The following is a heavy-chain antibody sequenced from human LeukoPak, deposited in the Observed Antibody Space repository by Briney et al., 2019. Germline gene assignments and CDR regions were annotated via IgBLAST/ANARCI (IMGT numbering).Heavy chain of an antibody. D-gene: IGHD6-19*01. CDR2: INHSGST. CDR1: GGSFSGYY. J-gene: IGHJ1*01. Sequence: SETLSLTCAVYGGSFSGYYWSWIRQPPGKGLEWIGEINHSGSTNYNPSLKSRVTISVDTSKNQFSLKLNSVTAADTAVYYCARAIAVAGEGYFRTWGQGTLVTVSS. V-gene: IGHV4-34*01. CDR3: ARAIAVAGEGYFRT.